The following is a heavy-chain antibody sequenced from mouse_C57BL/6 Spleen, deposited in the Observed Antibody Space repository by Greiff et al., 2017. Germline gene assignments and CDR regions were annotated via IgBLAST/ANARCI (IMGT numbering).Heavy chain of an antibody. D-gene: IGHD1-1*01. J-gene: IGHJ1*03. CDR2: INPNYGTT. V-gene: IGHV1-39*01. CDR3: ARRYYGSSYGYFDV. CDR1: GYSFTDYN. Sequence: VQLQQSGPELVKPGASVKISCKASGYSFTDYNMNWVKQSNGKSLEWIGVINPNYGTTSYNQKFKGKVTLTGDQSSSTAYMQLNSLTSEDSAIYYCARRYYGSSYGYFDVWGTGTTVTVSS.